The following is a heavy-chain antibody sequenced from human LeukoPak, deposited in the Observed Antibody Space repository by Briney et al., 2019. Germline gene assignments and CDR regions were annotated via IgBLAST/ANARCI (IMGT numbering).Heavy chain of an antibody. CDR1: GFTFSNYW. V-gene: IGHV3-74*01. CDR3: ARERTSGWDAFDT. CDR2: INSDGSNT. Sequence: GGSLRLSCAASGFTFSNYWIHWVRQAPGKGLVWVSRINSDGSNTIYADSVKGRFTISRDNAKNTLYLQMNSLRAEDTAVYYCARERTSGWDAFDTWGQGTLVTVSS. D-gene: IGHD6-19*01. J-gene: IGHJ5*02.